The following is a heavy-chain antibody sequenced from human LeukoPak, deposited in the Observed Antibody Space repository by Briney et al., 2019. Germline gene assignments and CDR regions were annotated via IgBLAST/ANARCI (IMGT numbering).Heavy chain of an antibody. Sequence: GGSLRLSCAASGFTFSSYAMSGVRQAPGKGLDWVSAISGSGGSTYYADSVKGRFTISRDNSKNMLYLQMNSLRAEDTAVYYCARSIVVVTSYYFDYWGQGTLVTVSS. V-gene: IGHV3-23*01. J-gene: IGHJ4*02. D-gene: IGHD3-22*01. CDR2: ISGSGGST. CDR3: ARSIVVVTSYYFDY. CDR1: GFTFSSYA.